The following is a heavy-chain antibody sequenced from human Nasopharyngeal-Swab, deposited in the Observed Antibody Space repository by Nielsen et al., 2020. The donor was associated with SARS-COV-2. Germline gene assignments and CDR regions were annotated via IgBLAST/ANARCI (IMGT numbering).Heavy chain of an antibody. CDR3: AKSDDAVDI. CDR1: GFTLNTYA. Sequence: GESLKISCASSGFTLNTYAMSWVRQAPGAGLEWVSAISDSGGRTYYADSVKGRFTISRDNSQNTLFLQMNSLRAEDTDVYYCAKSDDAVDIWGQGTMVTVSS. J-gene: IGHJ3*02. CDR2: ISDSGGRT. V-gene: IGHV3-23*01.